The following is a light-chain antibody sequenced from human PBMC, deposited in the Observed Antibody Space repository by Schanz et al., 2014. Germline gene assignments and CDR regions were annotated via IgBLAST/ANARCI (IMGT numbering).Light chain of an antibody. Sequence: EIVLRQSPGTLSLSPGERAALSCRASQSVNSGYLAWYQQKPGQAPRLLIYDASNRATGIPARFSGSGSGTDFTLTISSLEPEDFAVYYCQQGSDWPWTFGQGTKV. CDR3: QQGSDWPWT. J-gene: IGKJ1*01. V-gene: IGKV3-11*01. CDR2: DAS. CDR1: QSVNSGY.